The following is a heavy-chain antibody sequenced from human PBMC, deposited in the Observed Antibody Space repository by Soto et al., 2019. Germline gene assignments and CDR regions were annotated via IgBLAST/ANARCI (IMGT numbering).Heavy chain of an antibody. CDR1: GYTFTGYY. V-gene: IGHV1-2*04. Sequence: ASVKVSCKASGYTFTGYYMHWVRQAPGQGLEWMGWINPNSGGTNYAQKFQGWVTMTRDTSISTAYMELSRLRSDDTAVYYCARAPRGIAVAGTAFDYWGQGTLVTVSS. CDR2: INPNSGGT. D-gene: IGHD6-19*01. J-gene: IGHJ4*02. CDR3: ARAPRGIAVAGTAFDY.